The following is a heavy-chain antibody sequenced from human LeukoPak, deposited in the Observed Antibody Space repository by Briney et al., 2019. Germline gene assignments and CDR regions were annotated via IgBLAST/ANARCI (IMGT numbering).Heavy chain of an antibody. Sequence: SETLSLTCAVPGYSISSGYYWGWIRQPPGKGLEWIGSIYHSGSTYYNPSLKSRVTISVDTSKNQFSLKLSSVTAADTAVYYCARGRLKSITGTLPRFDPWGQGTLVTVSS. CDR3: ARGRLKSITGTLPRFDP. CDR2: IYHSGST. D-gene: IGHD1-20*01. V-gene: IGHV4-38-2*01. J-gene: IGHJ5*02. CDR1: GYSISSGYY.